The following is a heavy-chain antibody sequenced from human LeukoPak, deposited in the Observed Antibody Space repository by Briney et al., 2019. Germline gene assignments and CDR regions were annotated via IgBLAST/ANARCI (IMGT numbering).Heavy chain of an antibody. CDR1: GYIFSSYG. J-gene: IGHJ6*03. V-gene: IGHV1-18*01. D-gene: IGHD2-15*01. CDR3: ARKYCSGGSCYPKSFYFYYYMDV. CDR2: ISAYNGNT. Sequence: GASVKVSCKASGYIFSSYGITWVRQAPGQGLEWMGWISAYNGNTDYAQKVQGRVTMTTDTSTNTAYMELRSLRSDDTAVYYCARKYCSGGSCYPKSFYFYYYMDVWGQGTTVTVSS.